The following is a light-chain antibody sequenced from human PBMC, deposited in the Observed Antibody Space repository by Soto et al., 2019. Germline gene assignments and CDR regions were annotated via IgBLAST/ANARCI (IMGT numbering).Light chain of an antibody. Sequence: EILMTQSPATLSVSPGERSTLSCRASQIISPNLAWYQLRPGQAPRLLIYAASTRATGIPGRFSGSGSVTEFTLTISSLESEDFAVYYCQQYYTWPSFGQGTRLEIK. CDR2: AAS. V-gene: IGKV3-15*01. CDR1: QIISPN. J-gene: IGKJ5*01. CDR3: QQYYTWPS.